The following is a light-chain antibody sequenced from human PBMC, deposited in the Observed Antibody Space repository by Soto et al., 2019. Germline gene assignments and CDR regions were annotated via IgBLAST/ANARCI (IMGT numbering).Light chain of an antibody. CDR2: DAS. V-gene: IGKV1-5*01. Sequence: DIQMTRSPSTLSASIGDRVTITCRASQGVSKWLAWYQQKPGRAPKILIYDASTLESGVPSRFSGSGSGTEFTLTINSLQTEDFAIYYCQQYNSYSRTFGQGTKVDIK. J-gene: IGKJ1*01. CDR3: QQYNSYSRT. CDR1: QGVSKW.